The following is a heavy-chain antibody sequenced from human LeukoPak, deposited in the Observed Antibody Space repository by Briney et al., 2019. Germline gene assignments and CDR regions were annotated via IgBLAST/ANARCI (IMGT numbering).Heavy chain of an antibody. CDR2: ISGSGGST. CDR3: AKAYIVVVTAAKDY. D-gene: IGHD2-21*02. Sequence: SGGSLRLSCAASGFTFSSYAMSWVRQAPGKGLEWVSAISGSGGSTYYADSVKGRFTISRDNSKNTLYLQMNSLRAEDTAVYYCAKAYIVVVTAAKDYWGQGTLVTVSS. J-gene: IGHJ4*02. V-gene: IGHV3-23*01. CDR1: GFTFSSYA.